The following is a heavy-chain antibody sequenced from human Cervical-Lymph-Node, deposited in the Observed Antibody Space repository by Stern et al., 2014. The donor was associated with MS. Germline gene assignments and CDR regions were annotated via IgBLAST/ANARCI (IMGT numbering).Heavy chain of an antibody. J-gene: IGHJ4*02. V-gene: IGHV3-30-3*01. D-gene: IGHD2-15*01. CDR1: GFLISSYA. CDR2: VSNEGSKH. CDR3: GRDTCRGGGCYFRY. Sequence: QVQLLESGGGVVKPWRSLSLSCAASGFLISSYALHWVCQAPGTGMGWVAFVSNEGSKHFYHNPWKGSLTTSRDNPTNTLYLQMNSLRPEDTAVYYCGRDTCRGGGCYFRYWGQGILITVSS.